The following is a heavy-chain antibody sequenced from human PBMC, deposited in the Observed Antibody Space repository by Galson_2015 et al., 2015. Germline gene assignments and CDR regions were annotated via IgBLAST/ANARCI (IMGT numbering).Heavy chain of an antibody. CDR3: ARDYGGKPPGAFDI. J-gene: IGHJ3*02. CDR1: GGSISSSSYY. D-gene: IGHD4-23*01. Sequence: SLTCTVSGGSISSSSYYWGWIRQPPGKGLEWIGSIYYSGSTCYNPSLKSRVTISVDTSKNQFSLKLSSVTAADTAVYYCARDYGGKPPGAFDIWGQGTMVTVSS. V-gene: IGHV4-39*02. CDR2: IYYSGST.